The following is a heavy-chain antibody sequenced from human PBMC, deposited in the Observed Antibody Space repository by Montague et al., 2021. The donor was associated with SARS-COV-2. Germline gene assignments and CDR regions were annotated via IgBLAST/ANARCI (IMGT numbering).Heavy chain of an antibody. CDR1: GGSISGYY. V-gene: IGHV4-59*01. D-gene: IGHD2-15*01. CDR3: ASPGGYCSGGSCYYVY. J-gene: IGHJ4*02. CDR2: IYHSGNT. Sequence: SETLSLTCSVSGGSISGYYWSWIRQPPGKGLEWIGYIYHSGNTNYNPSLKSRVTISIDTSKNQFSLNLNSVTAADGAVYYCASPGGYCSGGSCYYVYWGQGTLVTVSS.